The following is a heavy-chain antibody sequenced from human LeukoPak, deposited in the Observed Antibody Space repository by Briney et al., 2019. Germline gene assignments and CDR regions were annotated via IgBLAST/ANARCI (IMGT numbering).Heavy chain of an antibody. J-gene: IGHJ4*02. CDR3: ARDRAYCGGDCYSVLGRYYFDY. CDR1: GYTFTGYY. CDR2: INPNSGGT. D-gene: IGHD2-21*02. Sequence: ASVKVSCKASGYTFTGYYMHWVRQAPGQGLEWMGWINPNSGGTNYAQKFQGRVTMTRDTSISTAYMELSRLRSDDTAVYYCARDRAYCGGDCYSVLGRYYFDYWGRGTLVTVSS. V-gene: IGHV1-2*02.